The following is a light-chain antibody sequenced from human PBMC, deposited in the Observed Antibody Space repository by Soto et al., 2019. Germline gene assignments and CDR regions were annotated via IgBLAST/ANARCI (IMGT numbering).Light chain of an antibody. CDR3: HQYGISPPVT. Sequence: EIVLTQSPGTLSLSPGERATLSCRASQSVSSSYLAWSQQKPGQAPRLLIYGASSRATGIPDRFSGSGSGADFTLTISRLEPEDFAVYYCHQYGISPPVTFGQGTRLEIK. CDR2: GAS. CDR1: QSVSSSY. V-gene: IGKV3-20*01. J-gene: IGKJ5*01.